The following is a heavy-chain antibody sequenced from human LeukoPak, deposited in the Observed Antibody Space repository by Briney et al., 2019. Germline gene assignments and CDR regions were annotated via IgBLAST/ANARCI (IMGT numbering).Heavy chain of an antibody. J-gene: IGHJ6*03. CDR3: ARDLVGSRYPHYDLWSGGYYYYMDV. CDR1: GFTFDDYG. D-gene: IGHD3-3*01. CDR2: INWNGGST. V-gene: IGHV3-20*04. Sequence: PGGSLRLSCAASGFTFDDYGMSWVRQAPGKGLEWVSGINWNGGSTGYADSVKGRFTISRDNAKNSLYLQMNSLRAEDTALYYCARDLVGSRYPHYDLWSGGYYYYMDVWGKGTTVTVSS.